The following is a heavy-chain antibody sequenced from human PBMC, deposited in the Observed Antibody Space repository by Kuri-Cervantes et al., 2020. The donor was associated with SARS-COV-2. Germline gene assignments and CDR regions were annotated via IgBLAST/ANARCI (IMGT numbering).Heavy chain of an antibody. CDR3: VRDGDHWNFDY. CDR2: INTDGSYT. D-gene: IGHD1-1*01. J-gene: IGHJ4*02. Sequence: GSSLNFCCASSGFTFSGHWIHWVRQAPGKGLVWVSRINTDGSYTNNADSVKSRFTLSRDNAKNMLFLQMNSLRAEDTAVYYCVRDGDHWNFDYWGQGTLVTVSS. V-gene: IGHV3-74*01. CDR1: GFTFSGHW.